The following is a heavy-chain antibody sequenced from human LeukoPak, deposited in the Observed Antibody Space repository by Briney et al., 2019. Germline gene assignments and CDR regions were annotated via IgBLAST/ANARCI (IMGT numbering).Heavy chain of an antibody. CDR3: ARDLSLRAAAKGY. Sequence: GASVKVSCKASGYTFTGYYMHWVRQAPGQGLEWMGWINPNSGGTNYAQKFQGRVTMTRDTSISTAHMELSRLRSDDTAVYYCARDLSLRAAAKGYWGQGTLVTVSS. D-gene: IGHD6-13*01. CDR2: INPNSGGT. CDR1: GYTFTGYY. J-gene: IGHJ4*02. V-gene: IGHV1-2*02.